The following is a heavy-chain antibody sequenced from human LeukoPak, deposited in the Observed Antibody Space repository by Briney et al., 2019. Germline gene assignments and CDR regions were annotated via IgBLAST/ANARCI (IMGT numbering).Heavy chain of an antibody. CDR2: IYSGGST. Sequence: GGSLRLSCAASGFTVSSNYMSWVRQAPGKGLEWVSVIYSGGSTYYSDSVKGRFTISRDNSKNTLYLQMNSLRAEDTAVYYCAREGCSSGWYPSMDVWGKGTTVTVSS. D-gene: IGHD6-19*01. J-gene: IGHJ6*03. V-gene: IGHV3-66*02. CDR3: AREGCSSGWYPSMDV. CDR1: GFTVSSNY.